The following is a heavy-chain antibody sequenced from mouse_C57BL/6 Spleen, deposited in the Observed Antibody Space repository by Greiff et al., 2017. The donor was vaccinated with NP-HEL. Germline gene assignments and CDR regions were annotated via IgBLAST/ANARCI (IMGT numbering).Heavy chain of an antibody. V-gene: IGHV5-12*01. J-gene: IGHJ3*01. CDR3: ARERLAY. Sequence: EVKLVESGGGLVQPGGSLKLSCAASGFTFSDYYMYWVRQTPEKRLEWVAYISNGGGSTYYPDTVKGRFTIPRDNAKNTLYLQMSRLKSEDTAMYYCARERLAYWGQGTLVTVSA. CDR2: ISNGGGST. CDR1: GFTFSDYY.